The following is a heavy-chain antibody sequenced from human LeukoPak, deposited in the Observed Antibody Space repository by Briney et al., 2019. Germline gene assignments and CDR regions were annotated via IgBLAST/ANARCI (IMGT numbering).Heavy chain of an antibody. J-gene: IGHJ6*03. CDR2: IYTSGST. D-gene: IGHD2-2*03. CDR3: ARHGYCSSTCCYAFYYYYMDV. CDR1: GGSISSGSYY. V-gene: IGHV4-61*02. Sequence: SETLSLTCTVSGGSISSGSYYWSWIRQPAGKGLEWVGRIYTSGSTNYNPSLKSRVTISVDTSKNQFSLKLSSVTAADTAVYYCARHGYCSSTCCYAFYYYYMDVWGKGTTVTISS.